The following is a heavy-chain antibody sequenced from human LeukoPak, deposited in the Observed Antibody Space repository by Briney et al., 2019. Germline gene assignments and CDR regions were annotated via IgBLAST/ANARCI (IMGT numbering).Heavy chain of an antibody. CDR1: RFTFGAYA. Sequence: GGSLRLSCEASRFTFGAYAMTWVRQAPGKGLEWVSGISGSGVSMYYADSVKGRFTISRDNSRKTLFLQMRSLSPEDTAVYYCAKGDVPGDYFYFDKWGQGTLVTVSS. V-gene: IGHV3-23*01. CDR3: AKGDVPGDYFYFDK. D-gene: IGHD4-17*01. J-gene: IGHJ4*02. CDR2: ISGSGVSM.